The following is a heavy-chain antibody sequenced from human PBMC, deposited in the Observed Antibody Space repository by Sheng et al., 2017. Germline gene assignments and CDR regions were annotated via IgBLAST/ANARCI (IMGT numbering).Heavy chain of an antibody. CDR2: INHSGST. Sequence: QVQLQQWGAGLLKPSETLSLTCAVYGGSFSGYYWSWIRQPPGKGLEWIGEINHSGSTNYNPSLKSRVTISVDTSKNQFSLKLSSVTAADTAVYYCARGLRIAAAGRFRFDYWGQGTLVTVSS. J-gene: IGHJ4*02. CDR3: ARGLRIAAAGRFRFDY. D-gene: IGHD6-13*01. V-gene: IGHV4-34*01. CDR1: GGSFSGYY.